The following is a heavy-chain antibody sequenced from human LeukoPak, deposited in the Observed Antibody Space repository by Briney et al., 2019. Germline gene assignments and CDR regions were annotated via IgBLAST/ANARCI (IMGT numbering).Heavy chain of an antibody. CDR2: IKQDGSEK. Sequence: GGSLRLSCAASGFTFSSYWMSWVRQAPGKGLEWVANIKQDGSEKYFLDSVKGRFTISRDNAKNSLYLQMNSLRAEDTAVYYCARDKERGDSYFNYWGQGTLVAVPS. CDR1: GFTFSSYW. J-gene: IGHJ4*02. V-gene: IGHV3-7*01. D-gene: IGHD3-10*01. CDR3: ARDKERGDSYFNY.